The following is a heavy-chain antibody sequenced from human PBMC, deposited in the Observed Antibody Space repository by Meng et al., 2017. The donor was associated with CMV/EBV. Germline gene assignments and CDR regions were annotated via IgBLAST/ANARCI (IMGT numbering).Heavy chain of an antibody. Sequence: GESLKISCAASGFTFSSYSMNWVRQAPGKGLEWVSSISSSSSYIYYADSVKGRFTISRDNAKNSLYLQMNSLRAEDTAVYYCAGTPKSVYFDNWGQGTLVTVSS. CDR1: GFTFSSYS. D-gene: IGHD1-14*01. CDR2: ISSSSSYI. CDR3: AGTPKSVYFDN. J-gene: IGHJ4*02. V-gene: IGHV3-21*01.